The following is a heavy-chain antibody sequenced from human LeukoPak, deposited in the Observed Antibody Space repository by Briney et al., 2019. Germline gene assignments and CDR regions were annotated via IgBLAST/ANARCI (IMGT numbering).Heavy chain of an antibody. CDR3: AREGRGAVAADYRQLPTSLIDY. J-gene: IGHJ4*02. Sequence: ASVKVSCKASGYTFTSYYMHWVRQAPGQGLEWTGIINPSGGSTSYAQKFQGRVTMTRDTSASTVYMELSSLRSEDTAVYYCAREGRGAVAADYRQLPTSLIDYWGQGTLVTVSS. CDR1: GYTFTSYY. V-gene: IGHV1-46*01. CDR2: INPSGGST. D-gene: IGHD6-19*01.